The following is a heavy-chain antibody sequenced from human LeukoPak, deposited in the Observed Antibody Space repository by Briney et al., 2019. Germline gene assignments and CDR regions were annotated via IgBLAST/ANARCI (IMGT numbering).Heavy chain of an antibody. CDR2: IKYYGSEK. CDR3: ASALPADHFDF. V-gene: IGHV3-7*01. J-gene: IGHJ4*02. CDR1: GFTFSNYW. Sequence: GGSLRLSCAASGFTFSNYWMNWVRQAPGKGLEWVASIKYYGSEKYYADSVRGRFTISRDNAKNSLYLQMNSLRAEDTAVYYCASALPADHFDFWGQGTLVTVSS.